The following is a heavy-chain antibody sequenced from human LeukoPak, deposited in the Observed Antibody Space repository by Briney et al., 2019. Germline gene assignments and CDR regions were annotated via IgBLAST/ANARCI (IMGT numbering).Heavy chain of an antibody. D-gene: IGHD3-10*01. CDR3: ARGAYGSGSTNWFDP. J-gene: IGHJ5*02. Sequence: PSETLSLTCTVSGVSISSYYWSWIRQPAGKGLEWIGRIYSSGSTDYNSSLKSRVTMSVDTSRNQFSLKLSSVTAADTAVYYCARGAYGSGSTNWFDPWGQGTLVTVSS. CDR1: GVSISSYY. V-gene: IGHV4-4*07. CDR2: IYSSGST.